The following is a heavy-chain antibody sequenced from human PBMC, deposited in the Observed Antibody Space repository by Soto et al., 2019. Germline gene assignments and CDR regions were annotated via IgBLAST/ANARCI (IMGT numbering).Heavy chain of an antibody. CDR2: ISPGGDIT. Sequence: GGSLRLSCAASGFSFRDHYMTWIRQAPGKGLELLSYISPGGDITNYVDSVKGRFTISRDDAKNSLFLHMNSLRAEDTAVYYCTRDPRITDFWGQGTLVTVSS. D-gene: IGHD3-16*01. V-gene: IGHV3-11*01. CDR1: GFSFRDHY. J-gene: IGHJ4*02. CDR3: TRDPRITDF.